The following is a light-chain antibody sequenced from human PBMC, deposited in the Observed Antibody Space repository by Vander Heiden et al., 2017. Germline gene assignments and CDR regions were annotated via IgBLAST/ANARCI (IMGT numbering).Light chain of an antibody. J-gene: IGKJ1*01. CDR1: QSISSW. Sequence: DIQITQAPSTLAASVGDKVTITCRASQSISSWLAWYQQKSGKAPKLLIYKASSLESGVPSRFSGSGSGTEFTLTISSLQPDDFATYYCQQYNSYSPTTFGQGTKVEIK. V-gene: IGKV1-5*03. CDR3: QQYNSYSPTT. CDR2: KAS.